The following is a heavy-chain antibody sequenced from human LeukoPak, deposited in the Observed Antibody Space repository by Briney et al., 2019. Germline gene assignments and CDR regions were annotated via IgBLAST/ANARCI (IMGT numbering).Heavy chain of an antibody. V-gene: IGHV3-23*01. J-gene: IGHJ4*02. Sequence: GGSLRLSCAASGLTFSIYTMNWVRQAPGKGLEWVSIINYNGDMTYYADSVQGRFTISRDNSKNTVYLQMNSLRAEDTAIYYCAKDGHCPGAQCTTQIAVAGYNDNWGQGTLVTVSS. D-gene: IGHD6-19*01. CDR1: GLTFSIYT. CDR2: INYNGDMT. CDR3: AKDGHCPGAQCTTQIAVAGYNDN.